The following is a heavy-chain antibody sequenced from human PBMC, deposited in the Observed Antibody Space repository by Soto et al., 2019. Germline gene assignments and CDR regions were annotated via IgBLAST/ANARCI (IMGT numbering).Heavy chain of an antibody. D-gene: IGHD5-12*01. CDR3: ARVNSGYDPFGPQYYFAY. CDR2: IYYSGST. J-gene: IGHJ4*02. V-gene: IGHV4-31*03. CDR1: GGSISSGGYY. Sequence: PSETLSLTCTVSGGSISSGGYYWSWIRQHPGKGLEWIGYIYYSGSTYYNPSLKSRVTISVDTSKNQFSLKLSSVTAADTAVYYCARVNSGYDPFGPQYYFAYWGQGTLVTVSS.